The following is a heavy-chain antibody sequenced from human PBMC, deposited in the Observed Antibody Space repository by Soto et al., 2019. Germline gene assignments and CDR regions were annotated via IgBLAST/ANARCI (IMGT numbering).Heavy chain of an antibody. J-gene: IGHJ5*02. D-gene: IGHD3-10*01. CDR3: ARLPYYYGSGNYWFDP. CDR1: GFTFSSYS. Sequence: GGSLRLSCAASGFTFSSYSMNWVRQAPGKGLEWVSYISSRSTTIYYADSVKGRFTISRDNAKNSLYLQMNSLRAEDTAVYYCARLPYYYGSGNYWFDPWGQGTLVAVSS. CDR2: ISSRSTTI. V-gene: IGHV3-48*01.